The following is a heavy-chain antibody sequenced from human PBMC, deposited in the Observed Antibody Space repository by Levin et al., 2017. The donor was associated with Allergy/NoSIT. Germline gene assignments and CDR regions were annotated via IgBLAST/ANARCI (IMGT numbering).Heavy chain of an antibody. J-gene: IGHJ6*02. CDR3: ARGGYGGSYLTGYYYGMDV. CDR1: GFTFSSYD. V-gene: IGHV3-13*01. D-gene: IGHD1-26*01. CDR2: TGTTGDT. Sequence: GGSLRLSCAASGFTFSSYDMHWVRQAAGKGLEWVSATGTTGDTYYSGSVKGRFTISRENAKNSLYLQMNSLRAGDTAVYYCARGGYGGSYLTGYYYGMDVWGQGTTVTVSS.